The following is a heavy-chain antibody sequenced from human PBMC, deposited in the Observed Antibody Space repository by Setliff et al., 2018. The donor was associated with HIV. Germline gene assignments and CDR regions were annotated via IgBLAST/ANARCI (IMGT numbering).Heavy chain of an antibody. J-gene: IGHJ4*02. CDR2: ISDIGSTI. V-gene: IGHV3-11*04. CDR3: AKYSPSGNNFDY. D-gene: IGHD2-15*01. Sequence: PGGSLRLSCAASGFTFSDYYMSWVRQPPGKGLEWVSYISDIGSTIYYTDSVKGRFTISRDNAKNSLYLQMNSLRAEDTAVYYCAKYSPSGNNFDYWGQGTLVTVSS. CDR1: GFTFSDYY.